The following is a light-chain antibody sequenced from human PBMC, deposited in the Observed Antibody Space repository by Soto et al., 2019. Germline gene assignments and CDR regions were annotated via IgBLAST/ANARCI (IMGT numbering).Light chain of an antibody. CDR3: QQYDSDSST. CDR2: EAT. Sequence: DIQMTQSPSTLSASVGDRVTITCRASQSINNWLAWYQQKPGKAPKLLIYEATSLLRGVPSRFSGSGSGTAFTLTISSLQPDDFAEYYCQQYDSDSSTFGQGTKLDI. CDR1: QSINNW. J-gene: IGKJ2*01. V-gene: IGKV1-5*03.